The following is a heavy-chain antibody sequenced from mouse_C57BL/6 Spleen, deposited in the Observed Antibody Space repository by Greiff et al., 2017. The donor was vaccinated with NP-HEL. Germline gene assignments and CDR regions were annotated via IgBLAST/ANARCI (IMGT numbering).Heavy chain of an antibody. J-gene: IGHJ1*03. CDR1: GFTFSSYA. Sequence: EVHLVESGEGLVKPGGSLKLSCAASGFTFSSYAMSWVRQTPEKRLEWVAYISSGGDYIYYADTVKGRFTISRDNARNTLYLQMSSLKSEDTAMYYCTRDKAVDWYFDVWGTGTTVTVSS. CDR2: ISSGGDYI. D-gene: IGHD1-1*02. CDR3: TRDKAVDWYFDV. V-gene: IGHV5-9-1*02.